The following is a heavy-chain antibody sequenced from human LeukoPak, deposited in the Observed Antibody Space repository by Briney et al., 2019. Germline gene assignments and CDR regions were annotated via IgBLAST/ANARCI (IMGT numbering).Heavy chain of an antibody. CDR1: GFTFGSYA. CDR3: AKGRVGANGYYYYGMDV. J-gene: IGHJ6*02. CDR2: ISDSGGST. Sequence: GGSLRLSCAASGFTFGSYAMSWVRQAPGKGLEWVSAISDSGGSTYYADSVKGRFIISRDNSKNTLYLQMNSLRAEDTAVYYCAKGRVGANGYYYYGMDVWGQGTTVTVSS. V-gene: IGHV3-23*01. D-gene: IGHD1-26*01.